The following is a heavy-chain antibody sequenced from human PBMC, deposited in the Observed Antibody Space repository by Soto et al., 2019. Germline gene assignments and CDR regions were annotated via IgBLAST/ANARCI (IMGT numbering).Heavy chain of an antibody. Sequence: GGSLRLSCAASGFTFSNYAMTWVRQAPGKGLEWVSGISGSGANTYYADSVKGRFTISRDNSKNTLYLQMNSLRAEDRAVYYCAKETHLRGIISYHYMDVWGKGTTVTVSS. J-gene: IGHJ6*03. V-gene: IGHV3-23*01. CDR1: GFTFSNYA. CDR3: AKETHLRGIISYHYMDV. D-gene: IGHD3-10*01. CDR2: ISGSGANT.